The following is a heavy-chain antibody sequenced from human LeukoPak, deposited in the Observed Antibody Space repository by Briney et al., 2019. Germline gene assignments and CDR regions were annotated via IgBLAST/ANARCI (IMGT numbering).Heavy chain of an antibody. D-gene: IGHD3-10*01. CDR2: IKQDGSEV. Sequence: GGSLRLSCVGSGFTFSSHWMSWVRQAPGKGLEWVANIKQDGSEVDYVDSVKGRFTISRDNAKNSLFLQMNSLRAEDTAVYYFARDFIWGQGTLVTVSS. J-gene: IGHJ4*02. CDR3: ARDFI. V-gene: IGHV3-7*05. CDR1: GFTFSSHW.